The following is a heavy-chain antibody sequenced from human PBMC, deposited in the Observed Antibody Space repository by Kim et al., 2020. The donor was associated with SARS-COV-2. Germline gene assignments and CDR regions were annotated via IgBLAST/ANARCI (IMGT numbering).Heavy chain of an antibody. CDR3: ARERGQYSSSRQYYYGMDV. CDR2: IYYSGST. CDR1: GGSISSSSYY. V-gene: IGHV4-39*02. J-gene: IGHJ6*02. Sequence: SETLSLTCTVSGGSISSSSYYWGWIRQPPGKGLEWIGSIYYSGSTYYNPSLKSRVTISVDTSKNQFSLKLSSVTAADTAVYYCARERGQYSSSRQYYYGMDVWGQGTTVTVSS. D-gene: IGHD6-13*01.